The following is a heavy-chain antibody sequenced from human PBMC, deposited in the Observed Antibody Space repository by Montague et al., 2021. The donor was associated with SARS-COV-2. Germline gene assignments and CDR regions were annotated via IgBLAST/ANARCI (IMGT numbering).Heavy chain of an antibody. J-gene: IGHJ4*02. CDR3: ARQDTSGWLTFDY. CDR1: GDSVSSSTVA. D-gene: IGHD6-19*01. V-gene: IGHV6-1*01. Sequence: CAISGDSVSSSTVAWNWLRQSPSRGLEWLRRTYFRSSFYNDYALSVKSRLNIQPDSAKNQFSLQLTSVTPEDTAIYYCARQDTSGWLTFDYWGQGILVTVSS. CDR2: TYFRSSFYN.